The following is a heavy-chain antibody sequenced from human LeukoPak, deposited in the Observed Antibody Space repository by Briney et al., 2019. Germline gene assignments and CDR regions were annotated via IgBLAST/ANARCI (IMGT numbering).Heavy chain of an antibody. J-gene: IGHJ4*02. CDR1: GGSISSSSYY. CDR2: IYYSGST. V-gene: IGHV4-39*01. D-gene: IGHD2-2*02. Sequence: SETLSLTCTVSGGSISSSSYYWGWIRQPPGKGLEWIGSIYYSGSTYYNPSLKSRVTISVDTSKNQFSLKLSSVTAADTAVYYCARAPYCSSTSCYKGYGEFDYWGQGTLVTVSS. CDR3: ARAPYCSSTSCYKGYGEFDY.